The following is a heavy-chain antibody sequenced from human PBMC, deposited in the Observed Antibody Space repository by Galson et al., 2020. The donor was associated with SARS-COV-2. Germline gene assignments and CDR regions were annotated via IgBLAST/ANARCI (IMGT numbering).Heavy chain of an antibody. CDR2: ISSDGSNS. CDR1: GFTFSNYV. CDR3: ARGGEWELPYYVDY. D-gene: IGHD1-26*01. Sequence: GGSLRLSCAASGFTFSNYVMHWVRQAPGKGPEWVAVISSDGSNSFYADFLKGRFTISRDNSKSTLYLQMNSLRAEDTAVYYCARGGEWELPYYVDYWGQGTLVTVSS. V-gene: IGHV3-30*04. J-gene: IGHJ4*02.